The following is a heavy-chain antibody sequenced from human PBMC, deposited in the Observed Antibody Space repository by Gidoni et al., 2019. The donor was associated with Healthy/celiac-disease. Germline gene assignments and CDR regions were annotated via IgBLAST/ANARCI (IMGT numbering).Heavy chain of an antibody. J-gene: IGHJ3*02. D-gene: IGHD4-17*01. CDR3: ARDHDDYGEDI. CDR2: IYYSVSN. CDR1: GGSISSGDYY. Sequence: QVQLQESGPRLVKPSQTLSLTGTVSGGSISSGDYYWSWIRQPPGKGLEWIGYIYYSVSNYYNPSLKSRVTISVDTSKNQFSLKLSSVTAADTAVYYCARDHDDYGEDIWGQGTMVTVSS. V-gene: IGHV4-30-4*01.